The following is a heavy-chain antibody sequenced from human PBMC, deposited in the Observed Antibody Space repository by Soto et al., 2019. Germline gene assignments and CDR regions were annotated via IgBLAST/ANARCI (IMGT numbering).Heavy chain of an antibody. Sequence: GGSLRLSCAASGFTFSSYAMSWVRQAPGKGLEWVSAISGSGGSTYYADSVKGRFTISRDNAKNTLYLQMNSLRAEDTAVYYCAKDHPHDYDILTGSDYWGQGTLVTVSS. CDR1: GFTFSSYA. CDR2: ISGSGGST. CDR3: AKDHPHDYDILTGSDY. V-gene: IGHV3-23*01. J-gene: IGHJ4*02. D-gene: IGHD3-9*01.